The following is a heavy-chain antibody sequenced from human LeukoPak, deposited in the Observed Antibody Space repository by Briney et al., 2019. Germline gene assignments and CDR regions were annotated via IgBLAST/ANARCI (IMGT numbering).Heavy chain of an antibody. V-gene: IGHV3-72*01. J-gene: IGHJ6*01. D-gene: IGHD3-16*01. CDR3: ARGPERGSAPYYHHGMYG. Sequence: GASLSLSCAASGFSFSDHYTGWVRQAPGKGLEWVGCTREKGNSNTTASAASVTGRFTVSRDNSKNSVDMQMNSLRIEDAAGYYCARGPERGSAPYYHHGMYGRGEGTTVTVS. CDR1: GFSFSDHY. CDR2: TREKGNSNTT.